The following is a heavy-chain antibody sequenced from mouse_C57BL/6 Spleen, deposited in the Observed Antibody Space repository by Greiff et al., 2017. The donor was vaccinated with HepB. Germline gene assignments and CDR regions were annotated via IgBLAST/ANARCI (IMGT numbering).Heavy chain of an antibody. J-gene: IGHJ2*01. Sequence: VQLQQSGPELVKPGASVKISCKASGYAFSSSWMNWVKQRPGKGLEWIGRIYPGDGDTNYNGKFKGKATLTADKSSSTAYMQLSSLTSEDSAVYFCARESDYGLDYWGQGTTLTVSS. CDR2: IYPGDGDT. V-gene: IGHV1-82*01. D-gene: IGHD2-4*01. CDR1: GYAFSSSW. CDR3: ARESDYGLDY.